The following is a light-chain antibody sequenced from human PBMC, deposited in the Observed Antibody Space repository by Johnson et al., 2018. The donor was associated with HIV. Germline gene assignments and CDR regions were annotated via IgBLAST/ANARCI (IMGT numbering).Light chain of an antibody. V-gene: IGLV1-51*01. CDR1: SSNIGNNY. Sequence: QSVLTQPPSVSAAPGQKVTISCSGSSSNIGNNYVPWYQQFPGTAPKLLIYDNNKRPSGIPDRFSGSKSGTSATLGITGLQTGDEADYYCGTWDSSLSAYVFGTGTQVTVL. J-gene: IGLJ1*01. CDR3: GTWDSSLSAYV. CDR2: DNN.